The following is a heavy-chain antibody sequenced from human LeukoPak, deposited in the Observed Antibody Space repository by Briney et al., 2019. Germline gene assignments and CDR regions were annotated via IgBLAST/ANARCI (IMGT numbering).Heavy chain of an antibody. CDR1: GYSISSGYY. CDR2: ISWNSGSI. D-gene: IGHD3-22*01. V-gene: IGHV3-9*01. CDR3: AKDRFYSSGYCFDY. Sequence: LSLTCTVSGYSISSGYYWGWIRQPPGKGLEWVSGISWNSGSIGYADSVKGRSTISRDNAKNSLCLQMNSLRAENTALYYCAKDRFYSSGYCFDYWGQGTLVTVSS. J-gene: IGHJ4*02.